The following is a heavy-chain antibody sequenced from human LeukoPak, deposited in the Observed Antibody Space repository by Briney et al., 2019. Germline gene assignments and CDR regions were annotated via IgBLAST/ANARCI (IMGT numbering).Heavy chain of an antibody. CDR2: ISDIGSI. Sequence: SETLSLTCTVSGGSISSYYWSWIRQPPGKGLEWIAYISDIGSINYNPSLKSRVTISLDTSKNQFSLKLSSVTAADTPVYYCAGHHPRNTVDFWGQGTLVTVSS. CDR3: AGHHPRNTVDF. V-gene: IGHV4-59*08. D-gene: IGHD2/OR15-2a*01. CDR1: GGSISSYY. J-gene: IGHJ4*02.